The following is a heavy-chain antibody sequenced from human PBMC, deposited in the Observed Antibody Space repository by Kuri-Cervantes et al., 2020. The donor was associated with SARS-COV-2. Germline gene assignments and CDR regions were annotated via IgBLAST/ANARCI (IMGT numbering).Heavy chain of an antibody. D-gene: IGHD3-10*01. CDR3: ARHIKITGQYYGFPYFDY. V-gene: IGHV4-39*01. CDR1: GASTNISSSY. J-gene: IGHJ4*02. Sequence: GSLRLPCIFSGASTNISSSYWGWIRQPPGKGLEWIGSIFYSGSIYYNPSLKSRVTISVDTSKNQFSLKLNSVTAADTAVYYCARHIKITGQYYGFPYFDYWGQGTVVTVSS. CDR2: IFYSGSI.